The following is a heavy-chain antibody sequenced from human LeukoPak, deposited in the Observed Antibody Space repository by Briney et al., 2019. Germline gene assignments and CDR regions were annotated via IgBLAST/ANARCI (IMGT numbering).Heavy chain of an antibody. CDR2: IYYSGST. CDR3: ARQPPSYDILTGRRDYYYMDV. D-gene: IGHD3-9*01. Sequence: SETLSLTCTVSGGSISSSSYYWGWIRQPPGKGLEWIGSIYYSGSTYYNPSLKSRVTISVDTSKNQFSLKLSSVTAADTAAYYCARQPPSYDILTGRRDYYYMDVWGKGTTVTISS. J-gene: IGHJ6*03. CDR1: GGSISSSSYY. V-gene: IGHV4-39*01.